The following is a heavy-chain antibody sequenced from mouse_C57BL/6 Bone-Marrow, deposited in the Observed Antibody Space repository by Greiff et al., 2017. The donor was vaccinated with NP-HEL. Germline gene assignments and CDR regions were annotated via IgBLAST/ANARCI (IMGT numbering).Heavy chain of an antibody. CDR1: GFTFSDYY. D-gene: IGHD1-1*01. Sequence: EVKLMESGGGLVQPGGSLKLSCAASGFTFSDYYMYWVRQTPEKRLEWVAYISNGGGSTYYPDTVKGRFTISRDNAKNTLYLQMSRLKSEDTAMYYCARPRRGTTVPFYAMDYWGQGTSVTVSS. V-gene: IGHV5-12*01. CDR3: ARPRRGTTVPFYAMDY. J-gene: IGHJ4*01. CDR2: ISNGGGST.